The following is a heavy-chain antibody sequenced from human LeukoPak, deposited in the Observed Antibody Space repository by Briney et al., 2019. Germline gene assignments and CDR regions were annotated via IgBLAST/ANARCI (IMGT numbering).Heavy chain of an antibody. CDR1: GYTFTSYA. Sequence: ASVKVSCKASGYTFTSYAISWVRQAPGQGLEWMGWIGTYNGNPDYTQNLQGRVTMTTDTSTSTAYMELRSLKSDDTAVYHCAREDPGGAFDVWGRGTLVTVSS. V-gene: IGHV1-18*01. D-gene: IGHD3-16*01. CDR2: IGTYNGNP. J-gene: IGHJ3*01. CDR3: AREDPGGAFDV.